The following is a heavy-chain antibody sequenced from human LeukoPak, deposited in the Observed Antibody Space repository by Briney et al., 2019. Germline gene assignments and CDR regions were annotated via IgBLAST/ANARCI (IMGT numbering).Heavy chain of an antibody. V-gene: IGHV4-39*01. D-gene: IGHD3-3*01. CDR2: IYYSGST. CDR3: ARQESDFWCGLLYYMDV. J-gene: IGHJ6*03. CDR1: GGSISSSSYY. Sequence: PSETLSLTCTVSGGSISSSSYYWGWIRQPPGKGLEWIGSIYYSGSTYYNPSLKSRVTISVDTSKNQFSLKLSSVTAADTAVYYCARQESDFWCGLLYYMDVWGKGTTVTVSS.